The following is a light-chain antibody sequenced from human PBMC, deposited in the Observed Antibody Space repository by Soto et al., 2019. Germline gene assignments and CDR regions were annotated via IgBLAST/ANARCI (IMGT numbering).Light chain of an antibody. CDR3: QQYVSTPWT. Sequence: PGERATLSCRASQSVSNNYVAWYQQKPGQAPRLLISGASSRATGIPDRFSGSGSGTDFTLTISRLEPEDFAVYYCQQYVSTPWTFGQGTKVDIK. CDR1: QSVSNNY. CDR2: GAS. V-gene: IGKV3-20*01. J-gene: IGKJ1*01.